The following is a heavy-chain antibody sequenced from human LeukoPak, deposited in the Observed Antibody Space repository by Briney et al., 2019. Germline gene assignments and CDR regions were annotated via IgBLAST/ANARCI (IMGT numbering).Heavy chain of an antibody. CDR1: GGTFSSYA. Sequence: SVKVSCKASGGTFSSYAISWVPQAPPQGLEWMGGIIPIFGTANYAQKFQGRVTITADESTSTAYMELSSLRSDDTAVYYCLTFYDSSGYYYSYFQHSAPGTLFSVSS. V-gene: IGHV1-69*13. CDR3: LTFYDSSGYYYSYFQH. D-gene: IGHD3-22*01. CDR2: IIPIFGTA. J-gene: IGHJ1*01.